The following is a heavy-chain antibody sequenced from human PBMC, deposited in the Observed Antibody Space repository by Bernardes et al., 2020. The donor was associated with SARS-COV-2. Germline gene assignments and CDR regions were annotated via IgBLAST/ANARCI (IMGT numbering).Heavy chain of an antibody. CDR2: ISGSGGST. V-gene: IGHV3-23*01. D-gene: IGHD3-10*01. Sequence: GGSLRLSCAASGFTFRSSAMTWVRQAPGQGLEWVSTISGSGGSTYYADSVKGRFTISRDNSKNTLYLQMNSLRAEDTAVFYCAGYGSGSYKWFDPWGQGTLVTVSS. CDR3: AGYGSGSYKWFDP. J-gene: IGHJ5*02. CDR1: GFTFRSSA.